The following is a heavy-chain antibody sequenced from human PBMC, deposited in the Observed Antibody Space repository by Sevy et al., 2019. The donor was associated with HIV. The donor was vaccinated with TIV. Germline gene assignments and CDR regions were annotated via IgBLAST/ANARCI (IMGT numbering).Heavy chain of an antibody. V-gene: IGHV3-23*01. CDR2: ISGSGGST. D-gene: IGHD3-16*01. Sequence: GGSLRLSCAASGFTFSSYAMSWVRQAPGKGLEWVSAISGSGGSTYYADTVKGRFTISRDKSKNTLYRQMNSLRAEDTAVYYCAKVRRFPFAYFDYWGQGTLVTVSS. CDR3: AKVRRFPFAYFDY. J-gene: IGHJ4*02. CDR1: GFTFSSYA.